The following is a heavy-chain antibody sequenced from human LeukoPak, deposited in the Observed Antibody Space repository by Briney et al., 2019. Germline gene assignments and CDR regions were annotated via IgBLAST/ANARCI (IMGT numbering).Heavy chain of an antibody. CDR1: GFTFSSYA. V-gene: IGHV3-48*04. CDR3: AKPIVPSAISGAAFDI. J-gene: IGHJ3*02. CDR2: ISSSGSTI. D-gene: IGHD2-2*02. Sequence: GGSLRLSCAASGFTFSSYAMSWVRQAPGKGLEWVSYISSSGSTIYYADSVKGRFTISRDNAKNTVYLQMNSLRADDTAVYYCAKPIVPSAISGAAFDIWGQGTMVTVSS.